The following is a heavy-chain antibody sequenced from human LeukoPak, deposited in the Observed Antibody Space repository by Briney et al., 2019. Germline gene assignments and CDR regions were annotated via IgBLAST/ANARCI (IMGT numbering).Heavy chain of an antibody. V-gene: IGHV3-49*04. CDR3: TAVMITFGGVIVTDDY. Sequence: GGSLRLSCTASGFTFGDYAMSWVRQASGKGLEWVGFIRSKAYGGTTEYAASVKGRFTISRDDSKSIAYLQMNSLKTEDTAVYYCTAVMITFGGVIVTDDYWGQGTLVTVSS. D-gene: IGHD3-16*02. J-gene: IGHJ4*02. CDR1: GFTFGDYA. CDR2: IRSKAYGGTT.